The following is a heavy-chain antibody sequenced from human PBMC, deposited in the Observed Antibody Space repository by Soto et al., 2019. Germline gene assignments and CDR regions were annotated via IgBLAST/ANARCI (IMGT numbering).Heavy chain of an antibody. CDR2: ISGSGGIT. J-gene: IGHJ5*02. CDR3: AKAMGGSYLEHNWSDA. CDR1: GFTFSSYA. V-gene: IGHV3-23*01. D-gene: IGHD1-26*01. Sequence: GGSLRLSCAASGFTFSSYAMSCVRQAPGKGLEWVSAISGSGGITYYADSVKGRFTISRDNSKNPLYLQMNSLRAEDTAVYYCAKAMGGSYLEHNWSDAWGQGTLVTVSS.